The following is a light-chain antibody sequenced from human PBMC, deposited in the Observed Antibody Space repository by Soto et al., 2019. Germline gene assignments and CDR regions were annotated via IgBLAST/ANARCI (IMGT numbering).Light chain of an antibody. Sequence: QPVLTQSPSASASLGASVKLTCTLSSGHSSYAIAWHQQQPEKGPRYLMKLNSDGSHGKGDGIPDRFSGSSSGAERYLTIASLQSVDEADYYCQTWGTGTVVFGGGTMLTVL. CDR2: LNSDGSH. V-gene: IGLV4-69*01. CDR3: QTWGTGTVV. CDR1: SGHSSYA. J-gene: IGLJ2*01.